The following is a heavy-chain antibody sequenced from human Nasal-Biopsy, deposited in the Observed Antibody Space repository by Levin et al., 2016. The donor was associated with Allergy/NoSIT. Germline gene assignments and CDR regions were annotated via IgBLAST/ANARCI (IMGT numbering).Heavy chain of an antibody. CDR2: IYWDDDK. V-gene: IGHV2-5*02. CDR1: GFSLSTTGVG. CDR3: ARRLPVSTNILANNWFDP. J-gene: IGHJ5*02. Sequence: SGPTLVKPTQTLTLTCTFSGFSLSTTGVGVGWLRQPPGKALEWLALIYWDDDKRYSPSLNTRLTITKDTSKNQVVLTMTNMDPVDTATYYCARRLPVSTNILANNWFDPWGQGILVTVSS. D-gene: IGHD5-24*01.